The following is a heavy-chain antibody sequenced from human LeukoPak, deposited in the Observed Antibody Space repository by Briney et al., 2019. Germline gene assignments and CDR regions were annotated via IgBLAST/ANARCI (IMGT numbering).Heavy chain of an antibody. CDR3: AKVPYDSSGYYYASDY. V-gene: IGHV3-23*01. Sequence: GGSLRLSCAASGFTVSSNYMSWVRQAPGKGLEWVSAISGSGGSTYYADSVKGRFTISRDNSKNTLYLQMNSLRAEDTAVYYCAKVPYDSSGYYYASDYWGQGTLVTVSS. J-gene: IGHJ4*02. D-gene: IGHD3-22*01. CDR2: ISGSGGST. CDR1: GFTVSSNY.